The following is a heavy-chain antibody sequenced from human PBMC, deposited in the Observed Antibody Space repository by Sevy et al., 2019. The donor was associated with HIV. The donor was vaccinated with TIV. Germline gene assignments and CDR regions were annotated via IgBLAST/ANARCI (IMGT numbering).Heavy chain of an antibody. D-gene: IGHD6-19*01. CDR2: IYSGGST. Sequence: GESLKISCAASGFTVSSNYMSWVRQAPGKGLEWVSVIYSGGSTYYADSLKGRFTISRDNSKNTLYLQMNSLRAEDTAVYYCASTSGIAGAYYYYGMDVWGQGTTVTVSS. CDR3: ASTSGIAGAYYYYGMDV. V-gene: IGHV3-53*01. CDR1: GFTVSSNY. J-gene: IGHJ6*02.